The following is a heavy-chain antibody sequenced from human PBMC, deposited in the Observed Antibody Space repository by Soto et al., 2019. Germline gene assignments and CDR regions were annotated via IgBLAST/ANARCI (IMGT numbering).Heavy chain of an antibody. CDR3: AREASGYDLDYYYAGMVV. D-gene: IGHD5-12*01. CDR1: GFTFSSYG. CDR2: IKPDGSEK. V-gene: IGHV3-7*03. J-gene: IGHJ6*01. Sequence: GGSLRLSCEASGFTFSSYGMHWVRQAPGKGLEWVANIKPDGSEKYYVDSVKGRFTISRDNAKNSLYLQMNSLSAEDTAVYYCAREASGYDLDYYYAGMVVGGQGTTVPVSS.